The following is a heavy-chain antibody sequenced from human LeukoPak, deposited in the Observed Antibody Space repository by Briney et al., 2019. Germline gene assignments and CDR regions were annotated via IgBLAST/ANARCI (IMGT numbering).Heavy chain of an antibody. V-gene: IGHV4-59*04. D-gene: IGHD6-13*01. J-gene: IGHJ5*02. CDR2: IFYSGTT. CDR3: ARHRIAEAGTRPNWFDP. Sequence: SETLSLTCTVSDDSITNYYWSWIRQPPGKGLEWIGYIFYSGTTYYNPSLKSRVTMSLDTSRSQFSLRLKSLTAADTAVYYCARHRIAEAGTRPNWFDPWGQGTLVTVSS. CDR1: DDSITNYY.